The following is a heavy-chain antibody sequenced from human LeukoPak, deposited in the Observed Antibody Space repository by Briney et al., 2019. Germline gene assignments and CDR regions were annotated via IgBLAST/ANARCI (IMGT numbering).Heavy chain of an antibody. V-gene: IGHV4-4*07. D-gene: IGHD6-19*01. CDR3: ARDLLFSSGWSHYYHYMDV. CDR1: GGSTSGYY. Sequence: SETLSLTCTVSGGSTSGYYWSWMWQPAGKGLEWIGRIYSSGSTIYNPSLKSRVTISVDKSKNQFSLNLTSVTAADTAVYYCARDLLFSSGWSHYYHYMDVWGKGTTVTVSS. CDR2: IYSSGST. J-gene: IGHJ6*03.